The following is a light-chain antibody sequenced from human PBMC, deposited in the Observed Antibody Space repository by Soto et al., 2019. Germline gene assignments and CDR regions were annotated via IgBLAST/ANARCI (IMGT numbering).Light chain of an antibody. CDR3: SSYTSSSTLDVV. CDR2: DVS. Sequence: QSALTQPASVSGSPGQSITISCTGTSRDVGGYNYVSWDQQHPGKAPKLMIYDVSNRPSGVSNRFSGSKSGNTSSLTISGLQAEDEADYYCSSYTSSSTLDVVFGGGTKLTVL. V-gene: IGLV2-14*01. J-gene: IGLJ2*01. CDR1: SRDVGGYNY.